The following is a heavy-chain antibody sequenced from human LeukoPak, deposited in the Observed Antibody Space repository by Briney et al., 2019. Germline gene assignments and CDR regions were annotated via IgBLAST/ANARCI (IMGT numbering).Heavy chain of an antibody. D-gene: IGHD1-1*01. CDR1: GNSISSGDNY. V-gene: IGHV4-61*02. CDR2: IYTSGST. J-gene: IGHJ4*02. CDR3: ARDRGTWNDDGFDY. Sequence: SETLSLTCTVSGNSISSGDNYWSWIRQPAGKGLEWIGRIYTSGSTNYNPSLKSRVTISGYTSKNQFSLRLSSVTAADTAVYYCARDRGTWNDDGFDYWGQGTLVTVSS.